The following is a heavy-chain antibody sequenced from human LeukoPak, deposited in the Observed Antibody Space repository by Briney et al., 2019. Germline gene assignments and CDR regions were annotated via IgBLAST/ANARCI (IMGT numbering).Heavy chain of an antibody. D-gene: IGHD6-19*01. V-gene: IGHV4-34*01. J-gene: IGHJ4*02. CDR3: AREQRYSSGWSGYYFDY. CDR1: GGSFSGYY. CDR2: INHSGST. Sequence: SETLSLTCAVYGGSFSGYYWSWIRQPPGKGLEWIGEINHSGSTNYNPSLKSRVTISVDTSKNQFSLKLSSVTAADTAVYYCAREQRYSSGWSGYYFDYWGQGTLVTVSS.